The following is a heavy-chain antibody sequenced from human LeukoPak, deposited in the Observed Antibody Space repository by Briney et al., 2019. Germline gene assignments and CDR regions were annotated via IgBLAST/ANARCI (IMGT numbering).Heavy chain of an antibody. CDR3: ARANGYYYYGMDV. V-gene: IGHV3-53*01. J-gene: IGHJ6*02. CDR1: GFTVSSNY. D-gene: IGHD2-8*01. Sequence: PGGSLRLSCAASGFTVSSNYMSWVRQAPGKGLEWVSVIYSGGSTYYADSVKGRFTISRDNSKNTLYLQMNSLRAEDTAVYYCARANGYYYYGMDVWGQGTTVTVSS. CDR2: IYSGGST.